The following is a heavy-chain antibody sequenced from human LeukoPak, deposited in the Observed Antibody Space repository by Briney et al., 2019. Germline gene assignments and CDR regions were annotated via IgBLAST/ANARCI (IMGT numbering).Heavy chain of an antibody. D-gene: IGHD2-8*01. CDR1: GGTFSSYA. V-gene: IGHV1-69*13. CDR3: ARESPLGRADCTNGVCYTRDDAFDI. J-gene: IGHJ3*02. CDR2: IIPIFGTA. Sequence: GASVKVSCKASGGTFSSYAISWVRQAPGQGLEWMGGIIPIFGTANYAQKFQGRVTITADESTSTAYMELSSLRSEDTAVYYCARESPLGRADCTNGVCYTRDDAFDIWGQGTMVTVSS.